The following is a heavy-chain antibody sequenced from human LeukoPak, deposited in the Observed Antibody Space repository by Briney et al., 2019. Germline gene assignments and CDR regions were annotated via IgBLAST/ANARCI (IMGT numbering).Heavy chain of an antibody. CDR1: GFTFSTSS. D-gene: IGHD3-16*01. V-gene: IGHV3-23*01. Sequence: GGSLRLSCAASGFTFSTSSMSWVRQAPGKGLAWVSSISGSGGSTYYADSVKGRFTISRDNSRNTLFLQVNSLKADDTAVYYCAKGGGGVLASWGQGTLVTVSS. J-gene: IGHJ4*02. CDR2: ISGSGGST. CDR3: AKGGGGVLAS.